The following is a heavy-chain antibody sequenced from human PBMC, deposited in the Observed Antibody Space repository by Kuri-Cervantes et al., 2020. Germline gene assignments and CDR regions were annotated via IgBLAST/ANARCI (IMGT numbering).Heavy chain of an antibody. D-gene: IGHD4-17*01. V-gene: IGHV3-30-3*01. CDR3: ARDGATVTTTYYYGMDV. J-gene: IGHJ6*02. CDR2: ISYDGSNK. CDR1: GFTFSSYA. Sequence: GGSLRLSCAASGFTFSSYAMHWVRQAPGKGLEWVAVISYDGSNKYYADSVKGRFTISRDNSKNTLYLQMNSLRAEDTAVYYCARDGATVTTTYYYGMDVWGQGTTVTV.